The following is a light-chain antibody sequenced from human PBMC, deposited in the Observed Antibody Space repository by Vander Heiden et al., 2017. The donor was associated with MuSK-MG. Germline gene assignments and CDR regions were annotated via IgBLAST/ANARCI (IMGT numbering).Light chain of an antibody. CDR1: QAVSGW. V-gene: IGKV1-12*01. Sequence: DIQMSQSPSSVPACEGDRVTCTCRASQAVSGWLAWYQQKPGKAPKLLIYGASTRDSGTPSRFSGSGCGTDFTLTISRLEPEDFATYYCQQANSSSFTFGPGTKVDFK. CDR3: QQANSSSFT. J-gene: IGKJ3*01. CDR2: GAS.